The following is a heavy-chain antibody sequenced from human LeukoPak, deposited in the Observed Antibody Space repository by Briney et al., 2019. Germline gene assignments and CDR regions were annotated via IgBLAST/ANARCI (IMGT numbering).Heavy chain of an antibody. CDR1: GGTFSSYA. J-gene: IGHJ5*02. D-gene: IGHD3-22*01. Sequence: ASVKVSCKASGGTFSSYAISWVRQAPGQGLEWMGWISAYNGNTNYAQKLQGRVTMTTDTSTSTAYMELRSLRSDDTAVYYCATCPLYYDSSGAYNWFDPWGQGTLVTVSS. CDR2: ISAYNGNT. CDR3: ATCPLYYDSSGAYNWFDP. V-gene: IGHV1-18*01.